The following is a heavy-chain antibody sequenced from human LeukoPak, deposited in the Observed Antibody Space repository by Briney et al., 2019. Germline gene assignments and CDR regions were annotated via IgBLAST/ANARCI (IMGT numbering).Heavy chain of an antibody. CDR3: ATEGGLGLGENWFDP. J-gene: IGHJ5*02. CDR1: GFAFLTSV. V-gene: IGHV1-58*02. CDR2: IIDGRGKT. D-gene: IGHD3/OR15-3a*01. Sequence: SLKVSSMTSGFAFLTSVIRWVPQARGQRREWVVAIIDGRGKTKYGEKLQERATISRDMSTSTVYGELTRLRSGDTAVYYCATEGGLGLGENWFDPWGQGTLVTVSS.